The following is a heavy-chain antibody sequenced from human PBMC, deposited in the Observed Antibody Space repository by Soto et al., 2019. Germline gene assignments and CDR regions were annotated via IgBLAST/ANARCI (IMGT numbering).Heavy chain of an antibody. D-gene: IGHD2-15*01. CDR1: GYTFTGYY. CDR2: INPNSGGT. V-gene: IGHV1-2*02. J-gene: IGHJ1*01. CDR3: ARAQVVVADSNAGDFQH. Sequence: QVQLVQSGAEVKKPGASVKVSCKASGYTFTGYYMHWVRQAPGQGLEWLVWINPNSGGTNYAQKFQVRVTMTRDTSISTAYMELSRLRSDDTAVYYCARAQVVVADSNAGDFQHWGQGTLVTVSS.